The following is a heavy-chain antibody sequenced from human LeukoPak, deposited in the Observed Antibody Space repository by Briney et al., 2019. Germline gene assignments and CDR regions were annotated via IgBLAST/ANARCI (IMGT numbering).Heavy chain of an antibody. CDR1: GFTFSTYW. D-gene: IGHD2/OR15-2a*01. J-gene: IGHJ3*02. V-gene: IGHV3-74*01. CDR2: INSDGTIT. Sequence: QPGGSLRLSCAASGFTFSTYWMHWVRQAPGKGLVWVSRINSDGTITSYADSVKGRFTISRDNAKSTLYLQMNSLRAEDTAVYYCARAPGKYFASDIWGQGTTVTVSS. CDR3: ARAPGKYFASDI.